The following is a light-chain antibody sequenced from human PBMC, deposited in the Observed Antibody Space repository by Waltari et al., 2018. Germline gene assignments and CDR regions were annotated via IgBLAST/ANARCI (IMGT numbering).Light chain of an antibody. Sequence: SYVLTQPPSVSVAPGKTARIACGLNDIGGRTCNWYQQKPGQAPVLVGYGDTDRPSGIPGRFFGSTSGNSATLTISRVEAGDEADYYCQVWVSRTDHYVFGTGTKVTVL. V-gene: IGLV3-21*03. J-gene: IGLJ1*01. CDR1: DIGGRT. CDR2: GDT. CDR3: QVWVSRTDHYV.